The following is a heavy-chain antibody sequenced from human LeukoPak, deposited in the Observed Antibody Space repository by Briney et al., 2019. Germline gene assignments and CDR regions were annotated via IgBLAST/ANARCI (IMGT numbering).Heavy chain of an antibody. Sequence: GGSLRLSCAASGFTFSNYGMHWVRQAPGKGLEWVAVIWYDGINKYYADSVKGRFTISRDNSKNTLYLQMNSLRAEDTAVYYCARDRAGYSSSWDHDAFDIWGQGTMVTVSS. J-gene: IGHJ3*02. V-gene: IGHV3-33*01. D-gene: IGHD6-13*01. CDR2: IWYDGINK. CDR1: GFTFSNYG. CDR3: ARDRAGYSSSWDHDAFDI.